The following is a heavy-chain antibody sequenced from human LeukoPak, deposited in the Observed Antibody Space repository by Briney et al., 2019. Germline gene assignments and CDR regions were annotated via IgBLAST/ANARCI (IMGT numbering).Heavy chain of an antibody. Sequence: GGSLRLSCAASGFTFSSSWIHWVRQAPGKGLVWVSRINKDGSVTDYAESVKGRFSISRDNAQNSLYLQMHSLRAEDTAVYYCARDIIAAADDFDYWGQGTLVTVSS. CDR1: GFTFSSSW. J-gene: IGHJ4*02. CDR3: ARDIIAAADDFDY. D-gene: IGHD6-13*01. CDR2: INKDGSVT. V-gene: IGHV3-74*01.